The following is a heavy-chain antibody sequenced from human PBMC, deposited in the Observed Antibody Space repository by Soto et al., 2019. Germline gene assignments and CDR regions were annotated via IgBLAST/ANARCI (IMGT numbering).Heavy chain of an antibody. CDR2: MNPNSGNT. CDR3: ARERTRGFDL. Sequence: QVQLVQSGAEVKKPGASVKVSCKASGYTFTSYDINWVRQATGQGLEWMGWMNPNSGNTAYAQKFLGRVTMTRNTSIGTGYMELRSLRSEDTAVYYCARERTRGFDLWGQGTLVTVSS. J-gene: IGHJ5*02. V-gene: IGHV1-8*01. CDR1: GYTFTSYD.